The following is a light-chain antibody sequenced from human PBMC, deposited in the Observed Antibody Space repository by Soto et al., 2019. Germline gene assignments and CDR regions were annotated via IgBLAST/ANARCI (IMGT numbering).Light chain of an antibody. CDR1: ISDVGGYNY. J-gene: IGLJ1*01. CDR2: DVS. CDR3: CSYAGSYTFV. Sequence: QAARTQTRSVSGSPGQSVTISCTGTISDVGGYNYVSWYQQHPGQAPKLMIYDVSKRPSGVPDRFSGSKSGNTASLTISGLQAEDEADYYCCSYAGSYTFVFGTGTKVTV. V-gene: IGLV2-11*02.